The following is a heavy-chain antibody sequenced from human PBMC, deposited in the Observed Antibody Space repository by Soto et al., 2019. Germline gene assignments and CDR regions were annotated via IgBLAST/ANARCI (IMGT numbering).Heavy chain of an antibody. D-gene: IGHD3-3*01. CDR2: INANSGGT. V-gene: IGHV1-2*04. Sequence: VASVKVSCKASGYTFTGYYMHWVRQAPGQGLEWMGWINANSGGTNYEQKFQGWVTMTRDTSISTAYMELSRLRSDDTAVYYCARAPHFWSGYSGGYGMDVWGQGTTVTVSS. J-gene: IGHJ6*02. CDR3: ARAPHFWSGYSGGYGMDV. CDR1: GYTFTGYY.